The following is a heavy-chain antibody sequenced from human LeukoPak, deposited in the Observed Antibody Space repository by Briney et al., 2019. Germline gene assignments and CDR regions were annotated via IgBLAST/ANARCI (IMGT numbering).Heavy chain of an antibody. CDR1: GGSISSYY. V-gene: IGHV4-4*07. Sequence: PSETLSLTCTASGGSISSYYWSWIRQPAGKGLEWIGRIYTSGSTNYNPSLKSRVTMSVNTSKNQFSLKLSSVTAADTAVYYCARVGSYGYLDLNYMDVWGKGTTVTISS. CDR2: IYTSGST. CDR3: ARVGSYGYLDLNYMDV. J-gene: IGHJ6*03. D-gene: IGHD5-18*01.